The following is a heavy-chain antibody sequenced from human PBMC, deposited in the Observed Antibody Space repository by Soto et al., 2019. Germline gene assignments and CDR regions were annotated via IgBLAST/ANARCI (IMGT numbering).Heavy chain of an antibody. CDR2: INPKRGDT. V-gene: IGHV1-2*04. J-gene: IGHJ4*02. CDR1: GYTFTGFY. CDR3: ASGGSTVTREFDY. Sequence: QVQLVQSGAEVKKPGASVKVSCKASGYTFTGFYMHWVRQAPGQGLEWMGWINPKRGDTEYAQNFQGWVTMTRDTSISTAYMELSRLKSDDTAVYCCASGGSTVTREFDYWGQGTLVSVSS. D-gene: IGHD4-17*01.